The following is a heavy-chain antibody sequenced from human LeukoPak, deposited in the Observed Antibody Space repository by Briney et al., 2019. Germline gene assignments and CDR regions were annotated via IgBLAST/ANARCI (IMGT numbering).Heavy chain of an antibody. Sequence: SETLSLTCAVYGGSFGAYFWSWIRQPPGKGLEWIGEINHSGSTNYNPSLKSRVTISVDTSKNQFSLKLSSVTAADTAVYYCARLDYYDSSGHNWFDPWGQGTLVTVSS. CDR2: INHSGST. D-gene: IGHD3-22*01. J-gene: IGHJ5*02. CDR1: GGSFGAYF. CDR3: ARLDYYDSSGHNWFDP. V-gene: IGHV4-34*01.